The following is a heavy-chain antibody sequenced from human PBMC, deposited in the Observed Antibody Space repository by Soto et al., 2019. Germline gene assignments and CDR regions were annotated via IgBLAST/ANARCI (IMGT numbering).Heavy chain of an antibody. J-gene: IGHJ4*02. CDR2: VKQDGSDK. D-gene: IGHD3-16*01. Sequence: EVQLVESGGGLVQPGGSLRLTCVASGFSLRGYWMSWVRQAPGKGLEWVANVKQDGSDKRYADAVKGRFTISRDNAENSLYLTVNRLRAEGTACRCCAGGGGNFDQWGQGTLVTVSS. CDR3: AGGGGNFDQ. CDR1: GFSLRGYW. V-gene: IGHV3-7*04.